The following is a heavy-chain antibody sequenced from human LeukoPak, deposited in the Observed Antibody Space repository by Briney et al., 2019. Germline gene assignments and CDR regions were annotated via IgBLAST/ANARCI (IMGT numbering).Heavy chain of an antibody. CDR3: ARGSRVGCSSGWYVGAFDI. Sequence: PSETLSLTCTASGGSVSSSSYFCGWIRQPPGKGLEWIGSISYSGGTYYNPSLKSRVTISVDTSKNQFSLKLSSVTAADTAVYYCARGSRVGCSSGWYVGAFDIWGQGTMVTVSS. V-gene: IGHV4-39*07. CDR2: ISYSGGT. J-gene: IGHJ3*02. D-gene: IGHD6-19*01. CDR1: GGSVSSSSYF.